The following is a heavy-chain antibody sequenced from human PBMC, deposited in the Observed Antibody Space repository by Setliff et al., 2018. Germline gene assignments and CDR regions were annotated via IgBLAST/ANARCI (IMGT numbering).Heavy chain of an antibody. Sequence: SETLSLTCAVSDFSVSSVYYWGWIRQPPGKGLEWIASIFYSGSAHYNPSLRSRVTISIDTSKSQFSLRLSSVTAADTAVYYCARGSGSFPFDYWGLGTLVTVSS. D-gene: IGHD1-26*01. CDR2: IFYSGSA. CDR3: ARGSGSFPFDY. V-gene: IGHV4-38-2*01. CDR1: DFSVSSVYY. J-gene: IGHJ4*02.